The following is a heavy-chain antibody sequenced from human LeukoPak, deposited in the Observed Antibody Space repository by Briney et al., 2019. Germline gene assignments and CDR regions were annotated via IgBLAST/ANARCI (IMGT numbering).Heavy chain of an antibody. CDR1: GGSFSSYY. D-gene: IGHD5-18*01. CDR2: IYYSGST. J-gene: IGHJ4*02. CDR3: ARGAAGYSYG. Sequence: SETLSLTCAVYGGSFSSYYWSWIRQPPGKGLEWIGHIYYSGSTNYNPSLKSRLTISIDTSKNQFSLRLSSVTAADTAVYYCARGAAGYSYGWGQGTLVTVSS. V-gene: IGHV4-59*01.